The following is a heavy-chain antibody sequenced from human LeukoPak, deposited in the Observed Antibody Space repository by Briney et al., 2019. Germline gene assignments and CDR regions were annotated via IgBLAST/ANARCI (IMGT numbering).Heavy chain of an antibody. Sequence: SETLSLTCAVYGGSFSGYYWSWIRQPPGKGLEWIGEINHSGSTNYNPSLKSRVTISVDTSKNQFSLKLSSVTAADTAVYYCASSGPGYWGQGTLVTVSS. J-gene: IGHJ4*02. CDR1: GGSFSGYY. CDR3: ASSGPGY. V-gene: IGHV4-34*01. CDR2: INHSGST. D-gene: IGHD6-19*01.